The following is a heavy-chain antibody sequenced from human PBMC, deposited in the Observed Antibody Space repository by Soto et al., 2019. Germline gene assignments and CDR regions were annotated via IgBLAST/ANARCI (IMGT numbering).Heavy chain of an antibody. Sequence: GGSLRLSCAASGFTFSDYYMSWIRQAPGKGLEWVSYISSSGSTIYYADSVKGRFTISRDNAKNSLYLQMYSLRAEDTAVYYCAREGPPITIFDYYYYMDVWGKGTTVTVSS. CDR3: AREGPPITIFDYYYYMDV. CDR1: GFTFSDYY. J-gene: IGHJ6*03. D-gene: IGHD3-3*01. V-gene: IGHV3-11*01. CDR2: ISSSGSTI.